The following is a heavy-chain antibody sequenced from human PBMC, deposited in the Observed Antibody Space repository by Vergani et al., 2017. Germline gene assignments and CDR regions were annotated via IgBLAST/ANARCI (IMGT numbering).Heavy chain of an antibody. V-gene: IGHV3-30*18. CDR2: ISYDGSNK. CDR1: GFTFSSYG. J-gene: IGHJ4*02. D-gene: IGHD6-13*01. Sequence: QVQLVESGGGVVPPGRSLRLSCAASGFTFSSYGMHWVRQAPGKGLEWVAVISYDGSNKYYADSVKGRFTISRDNSKNTLYLQMTSLRAEDTAVYYCAKDLDGSSWYGVLFDYWGQGTLVTVSS. CDR3: AKDLDGSSWYGVLFDY.